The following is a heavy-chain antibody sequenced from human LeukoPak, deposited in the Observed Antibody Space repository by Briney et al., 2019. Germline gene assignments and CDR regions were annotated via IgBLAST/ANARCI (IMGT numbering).Heavy chain of an antibody. CDR3: ARWESSSWYNWFDP. J-gene: IGHJ5*02. CDR2: ISSSSSTI. CDR1: GFTFSSYS. V-gene: IGHV3-48*04. Sequence: GGSLRLSCAASGFTFSSYSMNWVRQAPGKGLEWVSYISSSSSTIYYADSVKGRFTISRDNAKNSLYLQMNSLRAEDTAVYYCARWESSSWYNWFDPWGQGTLVTVSS. D-gene: IGHD6-13*01.